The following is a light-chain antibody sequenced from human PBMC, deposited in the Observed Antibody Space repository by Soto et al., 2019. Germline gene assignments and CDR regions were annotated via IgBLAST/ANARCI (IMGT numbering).Light chain of an antibody. Sequence: QSALTQPPSASGSPGQSVTISCTGTSSDVGGYNFVSWYQQHPGKAPKLMIYEVNNRPSGVPDRFSGSKSGNTASLTVSGLQAEDEADYYCCSYAGNNNLVFGGGTKLPVL. CDR3: CSYAGNNNLV. J-gene: IGLJ3*02. CDR1: SSDVGGYNF. V-gene: IGLV2-8*01. CDR2: EVN.